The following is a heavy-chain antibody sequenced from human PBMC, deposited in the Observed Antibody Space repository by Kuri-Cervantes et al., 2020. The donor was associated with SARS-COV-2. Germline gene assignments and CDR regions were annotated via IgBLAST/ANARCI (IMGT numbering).Heavy chain of an antibody. CDR2: IYYSGST. Sequence: SESLSLTCTVSGCSISSSSYYWGWIRQPPGKGLEWIVSIYYSGSTYYNPSLESRVNICVDTSKNQFSLKLSSVTAALTAVYYGANHYDFWGAFDYWGQGTLVTVSS. CDR1: GCSISSSSYY. CDR3: ANHYDFWGAFDY. J-gene: IGHJ4*02. V-gene: IGHV4-39*01. D-gene: IGHD3-3*01.